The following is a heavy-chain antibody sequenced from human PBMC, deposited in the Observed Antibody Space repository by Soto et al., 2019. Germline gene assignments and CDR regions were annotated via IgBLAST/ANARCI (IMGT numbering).Heavy chain of an antibody. J-gene: IGHJ3*02. D-gene: IGHD1-7*01. Sequence: ASVKVSCKASGYTFTSYGISWVRQAPAQGLEWVGWISAYNGNTNYEQKLQGRVTMTTDTSTSTAFMELRSLRSDDTAVDYCARGTLDSSITGTNAFDIWGQGTMVTVSS. CDR2: ISAYNGNT. CDR1: GYTFTSYG. CDR3: ARGTLDSSITGTNAFDI. V-gene: IGHV1-18*01.